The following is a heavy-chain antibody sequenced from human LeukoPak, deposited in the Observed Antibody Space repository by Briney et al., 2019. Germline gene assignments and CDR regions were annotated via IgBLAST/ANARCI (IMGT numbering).Heavy chain of an antibody. V-gene: IGHV4-59*01. CDR1: GGSISSYY. CDR2: IYYSGST. Sequence: PSETLSLTCTVSGGSISSYYWSWIRQPPGKGLEWIGYIYYSGSTNYNPSLKSRVTISVVTSKNQFSLKLSSVTAADTAVYYCARAGFSGSRLDYWGQGTLVTVSS. CDR3: ARAGFSGSRLDY. J-gene: IGHJ4*02. D-gene: IGHD3-10*01.